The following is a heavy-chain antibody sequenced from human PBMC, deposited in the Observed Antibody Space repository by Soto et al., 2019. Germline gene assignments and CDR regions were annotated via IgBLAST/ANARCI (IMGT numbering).Heavy chain of an antibody. CDR3: TTEAYSYGSADFDY. Sequence: GGSLRLSCAASGFTFSNAWMNWVRQAPGKGLEWVGRIKSKTDGGTTDYAAPVKGRFTISRDDSKNKLYLQMNSLKTEDTAVYYCTTEAYSYGSADFDYWGQGTLVTVSS. CDR1: GFTFSNAW. J-gene: IGHJ4*02. V-gene: IGHV3-15*07. CDR2: IKSKTDGGTT. D-gene: IGHD5-18*01.